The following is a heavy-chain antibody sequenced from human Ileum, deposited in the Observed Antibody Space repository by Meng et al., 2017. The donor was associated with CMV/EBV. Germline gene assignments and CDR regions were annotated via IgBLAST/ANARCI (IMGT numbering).Heavy chain of an antibody. CDR1: GFTFSTYA. Sequence: GESLKISCAASGFTFSTYAMSWVRQAPGKGLEWVSVISGSGDSTYYTDYVRGRFTVSRDSSRNTLYLQMNSLRAEDTAIYYCTRDSGGYCSGGSCYSTDWGQGTLVTVSS. J-gene: IGHJ4*02. CDR2: ISGSGDST. D-gene: IGHD2-15*01. V-gene: IGHV3-23*01. CDR3: TRDSGGYCSGGSCYSTD.